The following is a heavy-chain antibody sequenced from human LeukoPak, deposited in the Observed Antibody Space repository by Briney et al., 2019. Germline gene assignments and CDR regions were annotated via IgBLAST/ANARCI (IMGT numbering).Heavy chain of an antibody. CDR2: ISGYNGNT. V-gene: IGHV1-18*01. CDR1: GYTFTSYG. CDR3: ARDLDIVVVPAAMLNY. J-gene: IGHJ4*02. Sequence: GASVKVSCKASGYTFTSYGINWVRQAPGQGLEWMGWISGYNGNTNYAQKLQGRVTMTTDTSTSTAYMELSRLRSDDTAVYYCARDLDIVVVPAAMLNYWGQGTLVTVSS. D-gene: IGHD2-2*03.